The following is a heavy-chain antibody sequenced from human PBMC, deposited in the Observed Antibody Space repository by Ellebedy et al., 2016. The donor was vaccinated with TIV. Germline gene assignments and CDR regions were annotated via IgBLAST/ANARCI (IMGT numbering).Heavy chain of an antibody. J-gene: IGHJ4*02. CDR3: ARAGGRHSTGSGFY. CDR2: IKEDGSEA. Sequence: GESLKISCAASGFTFSGYWMSWVRQAPGKGLEWVANIKEDGSEAYYVDSVKGRFTISRDNAKTSLYLQMSNLRAEDTAVLYCARAGGRHSTGSGFYWGQGTRVTVST. CDR1: GFTFSGYW. D-gene: IGHD2-2*01. V-gene: IGHV3-7*03.